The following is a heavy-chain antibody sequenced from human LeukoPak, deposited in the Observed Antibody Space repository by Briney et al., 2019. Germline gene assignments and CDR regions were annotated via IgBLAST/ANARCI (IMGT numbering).Heavy chain of an antibody. CDR1: GGSISGNY. D-gene: IGHD5-24*01. J-gene: IGHJ4*02. CDR2: LYYTGSA. Sequence: SETLSLTCTVSGGSISGNYRSWIRQPPGRGLEWIGYLYYTGSAHYSPSLKSRVTMTVDTSKNQFSLKLTSATAADTAVYYCARVGRDGYNYFDFWGQGTLVTVSS. CDR3: ARVGRDGYNYFDF. V-gene: IGHV4-59*01.